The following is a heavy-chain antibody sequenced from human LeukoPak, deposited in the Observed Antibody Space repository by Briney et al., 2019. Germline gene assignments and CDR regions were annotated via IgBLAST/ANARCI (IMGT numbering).Heavy chain of an antibody. CDR2: ISWNSGSI. J-gene: IGHJ4*02. CDR3: AKDLSYGGNSYYFDY. CDR1: GFTFDDYA. D-gene: IGHD4-23*01. Sequence: GGSLRLSCAASGFTFDDYAMHWVRQAPGKGLEWVSGISWNSGSIGYADSVKGRFTISRDNAKNSLYLQMNSLRAEDTALYYCAKDLSYGGNSYYFDYWGQGTLVTVSS. V-gene: IGHV3-9*01.